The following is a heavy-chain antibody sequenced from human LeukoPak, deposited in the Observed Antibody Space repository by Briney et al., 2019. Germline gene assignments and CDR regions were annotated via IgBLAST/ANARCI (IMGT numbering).Heavy chain of an antibody. J-gene: IGHJ6*03. CDR1: GGSISSYY. D-gene: IGHD6-6*01. CDR3: ARKAARTRHYYYYYMDV. Sequence: SETLSLTCTVSGGSISSYYWSWIRQPPGKGLEWIGYIYYSGSTNYNPSLKSRVTISVETSKNQFSLKLSSVTAADTAVYYCARKAARTRHYYYYYMDVWGKGTTVTVSS. V-gene: IGHV4-59*01. CDR2: IYYSGST.